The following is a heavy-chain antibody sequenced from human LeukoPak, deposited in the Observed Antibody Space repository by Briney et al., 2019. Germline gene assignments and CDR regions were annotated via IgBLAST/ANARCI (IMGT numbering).Heavy chain of an antibody. D-gene: IGHD3-3*01. V-gene: IGHV3-49*04. CDR2: IGSKTYGGTT. Sequence: GGSLRLYCTASGFTFDGYAMSWVRQAQGKGRVRVGFIGSKTYGGTTEYAASVKSRFTISRDDSTSIAYLHTNSLKTADTAVYYCTRGLLDDFWSGNDAFDIWGQGTMVTVSS. CDR3: TRGLLDDFWSGNDAFDI. CDR1: GFTFDGYA. J-gene: IGHJ3*02.